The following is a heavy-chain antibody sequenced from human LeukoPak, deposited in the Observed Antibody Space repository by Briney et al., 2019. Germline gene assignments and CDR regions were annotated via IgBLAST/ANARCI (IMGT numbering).Heavy chain of an antibody. Sequence: SETLSLTCTVSGGSISSYYCSWIRQPPGKGLEWIGYIYYSGSTNYNPSLTSRVTISLDTSKNQFSLKLSSVTAADTAVYYCARHMTTLNWFDPWGQGTLVTVSS. J-gene: IGHJ5*02. D-gene: IGHD4-11*01. CDR1: GGSISSYY. CDR2: IYYSGST. V-gene: IGHV4-59*01. CDR3: ARHMTTLNWFDP.